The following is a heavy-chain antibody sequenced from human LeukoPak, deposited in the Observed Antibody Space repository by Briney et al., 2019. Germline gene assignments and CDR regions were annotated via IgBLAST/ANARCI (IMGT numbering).Heavy chain of an antibody. V-gene: IGHV4-34*01. D-gene: IGHD2-15*01. CDR2: INHSGST. CDR1: GGSISSYY. Sequence: SETLSLTCTVSGGSISSYYWSWIRQPPGKGLEWIGEINHSGSTNYNPSLKSRVTISVDTSKNQFSLKLSSVTAADTAVYYCAGAAIGYWGQGTLVTVSS. J-gene: IGHJ4*02. CDR3: AGAAIGY.